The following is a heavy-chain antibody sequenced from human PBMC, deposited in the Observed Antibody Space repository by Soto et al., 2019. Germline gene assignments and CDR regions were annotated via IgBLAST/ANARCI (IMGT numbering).Heavy chain of an antibody. CDR1: GGSIRSSSYY. V-gene: IGHV4-39*07. J-gene: IGHJ4*02. Sequence: SETPVPTLTVPGGSIRSSSYYWGWIRTPPRAGLEWIGSIYYSGSTYYNPSLKSRVTISVDTSKNQFSLKLSSVTAADTAVYYCARSRDDSGYYPDACRTIDYWGQGTLVTVSS. CDR2: IYYSGST. CDR3: ARSRDDSGYYPDACRTIDY. D-gene: IGHD3-22*01.